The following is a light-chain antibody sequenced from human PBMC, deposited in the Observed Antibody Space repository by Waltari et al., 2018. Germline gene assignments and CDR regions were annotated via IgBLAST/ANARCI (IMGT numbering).Light chain of an antibody. CDR3: KAGDSRTAV. CDR1: QLGDNY. Sequence: SYELTQPPSVSVSPGQTASIPCSGDQLGDNYACGYQQKPGQSPVLSIYRDSKRPSGIPERFPGSKSGNTATLTISGTQARDEADYDGKAGDSRTAVCGGGTRLTVL. CDR2: RDS. J-gene: IGLJ2*01. V-gene: IGLV3-1*01.